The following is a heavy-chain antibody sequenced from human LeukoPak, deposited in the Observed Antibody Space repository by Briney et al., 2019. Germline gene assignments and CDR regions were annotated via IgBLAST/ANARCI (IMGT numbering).Heavy chain of an antibody. CDR3: TTGWTVTTHDGY. D-gene: IGHD3-3*01. V-gene: IGHV3-15*07. CDR2: SKNKGDNWAT. Sequence: PGGSLRLSCAASGFAFSTAWKNWVRQAPGKGLEWVGRSKNKGDNWATDYAAPVTGRFTISRDESKNTLYLHMNNLRTEDTAVYYCTTGWTVTTHDGYWGQGTLVTVSS. J-gene: IGHJ4*02. CDR1: GFAFSTAW.